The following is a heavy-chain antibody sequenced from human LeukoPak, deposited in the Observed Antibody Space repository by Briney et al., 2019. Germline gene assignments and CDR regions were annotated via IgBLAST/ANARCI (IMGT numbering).Heavy chain of an antibody. CDR2: ISAYNGNT. CDR3: ARDRLRWVNSTSLDY. J-gene: IGHJ4*02. CDR1: GYTFTSHG. D-gene: IGHD2-2*01. Sequence: ASVKVSCKASGYTFTSHGISWVRQAPGQGLEWLGWISAYNGNTNYAQNLQGRVTMTADTSTSTAYMELRSLRSDDTAVYFCARDRLRWVNSTSLDYWGQGTLVTVSS. V-gene: IGHV1-18*01.